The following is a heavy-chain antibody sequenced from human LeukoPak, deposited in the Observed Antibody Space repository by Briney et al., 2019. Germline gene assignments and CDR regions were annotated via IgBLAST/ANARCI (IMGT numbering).Heavy chain of an antibody. CDR1: GGSFSVYY. J-gene: IGHJ4*02. V-gene: IGHV4-34*01. D-gene: IGHD3-10*01. Sequence: SETLSLTCAVYGGSFSVYYWSWIRQPPGKGLEWIGEINHSGSTNYNPSLKSRATISVDTSKNQFSLKLSSVTAADTAVYYCARRSPLYGSGSYYLGYWGQGTLVTVSS. CDR3: ARRSPLYGSGSYYLGY. CDR2: INHSGST.